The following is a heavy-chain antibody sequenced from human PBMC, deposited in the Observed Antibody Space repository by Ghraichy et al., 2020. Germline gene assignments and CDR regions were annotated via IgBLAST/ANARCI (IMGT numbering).Heavy chain of an antibody. V-gene: IGHV4-38-2*01. D-gene: IGHD3-22*01. CDR3: ARVGDSTGYPAY. J-gene: IGHJ4*02. CDR1: GYSISSSYY. Sequence: SETLSLTCVVSGYSISSSYYWAWIRQPPGKGLEWLGSIFHDGTTHYNPSLKSRVTVSVDTSKNQFSLKLSSVTAADTAVYYCARVGDSTGYPAYWGQGTLVTVSS. CDR2: IFHDGTT.